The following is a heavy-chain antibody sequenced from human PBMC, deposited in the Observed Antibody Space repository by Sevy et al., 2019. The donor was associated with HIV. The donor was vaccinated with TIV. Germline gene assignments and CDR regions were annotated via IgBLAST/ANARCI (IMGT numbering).Heavy chain of an antibody. CDR2: IRSKANTYAT. D-gene: IGHD1-26*01. CDR3: VGAPFVNGHYYFDY. J-gene: IGHJ4*02. Sequence: GGSLRLSCAASGFTFSGSAIHWVRQTSGKGLEWVARIRSKANTYATAYAASMKGRFTISRDDSKNTAYLQMNSLKTEDTAVYYCVGAPFVNGHYYFDYWGQGTLVTASS. CDR1: GFTFSGSA. V-gene: IGHV3-73*01.